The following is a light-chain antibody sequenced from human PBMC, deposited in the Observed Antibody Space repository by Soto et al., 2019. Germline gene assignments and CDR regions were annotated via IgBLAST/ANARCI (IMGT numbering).Light chain of an antibody. J-gene: IGKJ2*01. V-gene: IGKV1-5*01. CDR3: QHTTDFT. CDR2: DVS. Sequence: DIPITQSPSSLSASVGDRVTITCRSSSKWLAWYQKKPGKAPKLLIYDVSNLERGVPPRFSGSTSGAESTLTITGLQPDDLGTYYCQHTTDFTFGQGTKVDIK. CDR1: SSSKW.